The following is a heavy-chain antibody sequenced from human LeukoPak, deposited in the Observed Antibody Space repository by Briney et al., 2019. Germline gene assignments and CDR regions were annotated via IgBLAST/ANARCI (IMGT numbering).Heavy chain of an antibody. CDR1: GGTFSSYA. CDR3: DSRLVGGDAFDI. D-gene: IGHD2-2*01. J-gene: IGHJ3*02. V-gene: IGHV1-69*04. CDR2: IIPILGIA. Sequence: ASVKVSCKASGGTFSSYAISWVRQARGQGLEWMGRIIPILGIANYAQKFQGRVTITADKSTSTAYMELSSLRSEDTAVYYCDSRLVGGDAFDIWGQGTMVTVSS.